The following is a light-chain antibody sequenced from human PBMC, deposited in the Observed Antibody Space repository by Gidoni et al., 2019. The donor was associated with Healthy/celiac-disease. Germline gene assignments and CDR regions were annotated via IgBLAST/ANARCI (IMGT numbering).Light chain of an antibody. CDR3: AAWDDSLSGGYV. Sequence: QSVLTQPPSASGTPGQRVTISCSGSSSNIGSNYVYWYQQLPGTAPILLIYRNNQRPSGVPDRFSGSKSGTSASLAISGLRSEDEADYYCAAWDDSLSGGYVFGTGTKVTVL. J-gene: IGLJ1*01. V-gene: IGLV1-47*01. CDR2: RNN. CDR1: SSNIGSNY.